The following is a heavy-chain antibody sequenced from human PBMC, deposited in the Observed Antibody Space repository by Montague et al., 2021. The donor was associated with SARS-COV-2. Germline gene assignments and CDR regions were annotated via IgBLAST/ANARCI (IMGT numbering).Heavy chain of an antibody. V-gene: IGHV4-61*02. Sequence: TLSLTCTVSGGSTNSITYYWSWIRQPAGKALEWIRRIDSGGYNNYNPSLKSRVTMSMDTSKNQFYLNMTSLTAADTAVYSCASGFGQVTDSWGPGTLVTVSS. CDR1: GGSTNSITYY. CDR3: ASGFGQVTDS. D-gene: IGHD3-16*01. CDR2: IDSGGYN. J-gene: IGHJ5*01.